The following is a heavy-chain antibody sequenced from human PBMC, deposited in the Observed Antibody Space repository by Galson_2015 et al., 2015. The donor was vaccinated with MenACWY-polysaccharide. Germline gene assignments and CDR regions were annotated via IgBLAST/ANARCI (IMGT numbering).Heavy chain of an antibody. CDR1: GDSISSGDYY. J-gene: IGHJ3*01. CDR2: ISTSGSV. V-gene: IGHV4-61*02. Sequence: TLSLTCTVSGDSISSGDYYWNWIRQPAGERPEWIGRISTSGSVTYNSSLKRRLSISLDTSKNQFSLSLNSVTAADTAVYFCARLRRGDALDLWGQGTLVTVSS. CDR3: ARLRRGDALDL. D-gene: IGHD1-14*01.